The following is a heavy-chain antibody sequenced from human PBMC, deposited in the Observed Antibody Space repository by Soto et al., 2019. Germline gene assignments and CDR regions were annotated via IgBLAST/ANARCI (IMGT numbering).Heavy chain of an antibody. Sequence: QVQLQESGPGLVKPSQTLSLTCTVSGGAISSGGYYWSWIRQHPGKGLEWIGDIYYSGSTYYNPSLKSRVTISVDTSKNQFSLKLSSVTAADKAVYYCERIDPAGWFDPWGQGTLVTVSS. CDR3: ERIDPAGWFDP. V-gene: IGHV4-31*03. CDR2: IYYSGST. CDR1: GGAISSGGYY. D-gene: IGHD6-19*01. J-gene: IGHJ5*02.